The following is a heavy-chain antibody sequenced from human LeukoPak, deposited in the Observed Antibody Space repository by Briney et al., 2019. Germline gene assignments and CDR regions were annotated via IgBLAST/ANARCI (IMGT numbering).Heavy chain of an antibody. V-gene: IGHV3-21*01. J-gene: IGHJ4*02. D-gene: IGHD1-26*01. CDR2: ISSSSSYI. CDR1: GFTFSTYN. Sequence: KAGGSLRLSCAASGFTFSTYNMNWVRQAPGKGLEWVSSISSSSSYIYYVDSVKGRFTISRDNAKNSLYLQMNSLRAEDTAVYYCARDAKWEVLNPVDYWGQGTLVTVSS. CDR3: ARDAKWEVLNPVDY.